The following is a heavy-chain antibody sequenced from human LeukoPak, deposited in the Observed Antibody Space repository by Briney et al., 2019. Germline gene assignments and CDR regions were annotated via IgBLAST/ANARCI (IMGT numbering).Heavy chain of an antibody. J-gene: IGHJ5*02. CDR3: VRGPYGSSISNWFDP. Sequence: SETLSLTCSVSGGSITGYSWSWIRQTPGKGLEWIGYIYYNGDTHYNPPLNSRLSMSVDTSNKQFSLNLRSVTAADTAVYYCVRGPYGSSISNWFDPWGQGLLVTVSS. V-gene: IGHV4-59*01. CDR2: IYYNGDT. D-gene: IGHD3-10*01. CDR1: GGSITGYS.